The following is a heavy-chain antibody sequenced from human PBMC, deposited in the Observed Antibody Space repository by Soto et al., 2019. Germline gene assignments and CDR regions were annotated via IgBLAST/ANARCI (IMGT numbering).Heavy chain of an antibody. Sequence: ASVKVSCKASGYTFTSYYMHWVRQAPGQGLEWMGIINPSGGSTSYAQKFQGRVTMTRDTSTSTVYMELSSLRSEDTAVYYCASKESGTTGYYGMDVWGQGTTVTVSS. D-gene: IGHD1-1*01. CDR3: ASKESGTTGYYGMDV. V-gene: IGHV1-46*01. J-gene: IGHJ6*02. CDR1: GYTFTSYY. CDR2: INPSGGST.